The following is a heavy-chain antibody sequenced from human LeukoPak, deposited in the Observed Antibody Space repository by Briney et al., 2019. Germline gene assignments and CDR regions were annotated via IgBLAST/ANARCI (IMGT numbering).Heavy chain of an antibody. CDR1: GYTFTSYD. CDR3: ASGLWFGELFSDY. Sequence: ASVKVSCKASGYTFTSYDINWVRQATGQGLEWMGWMNPNSGNTGYAQKFQGRVTMTRNTSISTAHMELSSLRSEDTAVYYCASGLWFGELFSDYWGQGTLVTVSS. V-gene: IGHV1-8*01. J-gene: IGHJ4*02. D-gene: IGHD3-10*01. CDR2: MNPNSGNT.